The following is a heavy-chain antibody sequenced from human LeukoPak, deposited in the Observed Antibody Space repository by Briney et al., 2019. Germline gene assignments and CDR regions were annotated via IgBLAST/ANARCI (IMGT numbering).Heavy chain of an antibody. V-gene: IGHV4-31*03. CDR1: GGSISSGGYY. CDR3: ARAEYGPGDY. D-gene: IGHD6-6*01. CDR2: IYYSGCT. Sequence: SETLSLTCTVSGGSISSGGYYWSWIRQHPGKGLEWIGYIYYSGCTYYNPSLKSRVTISVDTSKNQFSLKLSSVTAADTAVYYCARAEYGPGDYWGQGTLVTVSS. J-gene: IGHJ4*02.